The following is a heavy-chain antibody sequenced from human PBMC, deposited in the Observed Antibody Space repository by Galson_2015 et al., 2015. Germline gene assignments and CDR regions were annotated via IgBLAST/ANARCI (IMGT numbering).Heavy chain of an antibody. D-gene: IGHD2-15*01. CDR3: ARAGAGAQTVVAARGGFDP. CDR2: TYYRTKWYN. J-gene: IGHJ5*02. CDR1: GDSVSSNSAA. V-gene: IGHV6-1*01. Sequence: CAISGDSVSSNSAAWNWIRQSPSRGLEWLGRTYYRTKWYNDYAVSVKSRITINPDTSKNQFSLQLNSVTPDDTAVYYCARAGAGAQTVVAARGGFDPWGQGTLVTVSS.